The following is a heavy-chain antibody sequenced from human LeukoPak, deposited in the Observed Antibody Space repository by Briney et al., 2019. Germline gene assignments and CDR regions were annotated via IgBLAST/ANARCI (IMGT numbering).Heavy chain of an antibody. V-gene: IGHV3-11*04. J-gene: IGHJ6*04. CDR1: GFTFSDYY. CDR3: ARRDTESYYYRMDV. Sequence: GGSLRLSCVASGFTFSDYYMSWVRQAPGKGLEWISCISFSSGTVFYADSVKGRFTISRDNAKNSLYLQMNSLRVEDTAVYYCARRDTESYYYRMDVWGKGTTVTVSS. CDR2: ISFSSGTV.